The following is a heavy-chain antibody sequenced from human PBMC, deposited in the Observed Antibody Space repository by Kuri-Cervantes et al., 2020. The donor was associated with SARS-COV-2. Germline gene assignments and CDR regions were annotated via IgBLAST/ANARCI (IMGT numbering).Heavy chain of an antibody. CDR2: ISGSGDDT. J-gene: IGHJ4*02. Sequence: GESLKISCAASGLSFSNYAMSWVRQAPGKGLEWVSSISGSGDDTHYADSVKGRFTISRDNPKNTLYLQMNSLRAEDTAFYYCARDIYYYDSSSYYFKQSFFDSWGQGTLVTVSS. CDR1: GLSFSNYA. V-gene: IGHV3-23*01. CDR3: ARDIYYYDSSSYYFKQSFFDS. D-gene: IGHD3-22*01.